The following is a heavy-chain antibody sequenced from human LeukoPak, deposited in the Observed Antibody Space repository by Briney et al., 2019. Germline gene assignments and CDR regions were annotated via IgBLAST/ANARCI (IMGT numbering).Heavy chain of an antibody. CDR1: GFTVSSNY. V-gene: IGHV3-66*01. CDR3: ARGLSYYDSSDDY. J-gene: IGHJ4*02. D-gene: IGHD3-22*01. CDR2: IYSGGST. Sequence: PGGSLRLSCAASGFTVSSNYMSWVRQAPGKGLEWVSVIYSGGSTYYADSVKGRFTISRDNSKNTLYLQMKSLRAEDTAVYYCARGLSYYDSSDDYWGQGTLVTVSS.